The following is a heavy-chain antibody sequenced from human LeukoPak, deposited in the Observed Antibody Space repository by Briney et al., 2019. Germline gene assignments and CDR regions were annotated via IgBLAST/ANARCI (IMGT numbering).Heavy chain of an antibody. CDR2: ITQSGST. CDR1: GGPFSI. V-gene: IGHV4-34*01. CDR3: ATTMGY. J-gene: IGHJ4*02. Sequence: PSETLSLTCGVYGGPFSIWSWIRQPPGKGLEWIGEITQSGSTNYNPSLKSRVTISVESSKNQFSPKLTSVTAADTAVYYCATTMGYCSQGTLVTVSS. D-gene: IGHD1/OR15-1a*01.